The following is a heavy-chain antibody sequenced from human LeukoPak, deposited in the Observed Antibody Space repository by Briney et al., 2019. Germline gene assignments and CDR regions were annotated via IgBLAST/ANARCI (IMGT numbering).Heavy chain of an antibody. CDR2: INPSGGNT. V-gene: IGHV1-46*01. CDR3: TREGAYGAHGFDY. D-gene: IGHD4-17*01. Sequence: GASVKVSCKASGYTFPSYYMHWVRQAPGQGLEWMGVINPSGGNTNSAQKGRVTMTRDTSTRTVYMELSSLRSEDTAVYYCTREGAYGAHGFDYWGQGALVTVSS. J-gene: IGHJ4*02. CDR1: GYTFPSYY.